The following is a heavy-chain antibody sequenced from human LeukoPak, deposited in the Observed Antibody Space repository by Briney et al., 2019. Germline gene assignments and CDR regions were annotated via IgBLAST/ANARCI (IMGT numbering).Heavy chain of an antibody. CDR3: AKAVAATGHYYFGMDV. Sequence: GGSLRLSCTASGFTFSSYGMHWVRQAPVKGLEWVAVIWFDGSNKYYADSVKGRLTISRDNSKSTLYLQMNSLRAEDTAVYYCAKAVAATGHYYFGMDVWGQGTTVTVSS. CDR2: IWFDGSNK. CDR1: GFTFSSYG. J-gene: IGHJ6*02. V-gene: IGHV3-33*06. D-gene: IGHD6-19*01.